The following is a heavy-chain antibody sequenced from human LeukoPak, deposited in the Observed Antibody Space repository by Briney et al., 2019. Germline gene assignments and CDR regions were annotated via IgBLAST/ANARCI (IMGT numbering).Heavy chain of an antibody. CDR3: ARDHTRTWDIVATTNAFDI. CDR2: THHSGNT. V-gene: IGHV4-59*02. D-gene: IGHD5-12*01. J-gene: IGHJ3*02. Sequence: SETLSLTCIVSGDSVSGYYWNWIRQPPGKGLEWIGYTHHSGNTLYNPSLKSRVTTSVDTSKNQFSLSLSSVTAADTAVYYCARDHTRTWDIVATTNAFDIWGQGTMVTVSS. CDR1: GDSVSGYY.